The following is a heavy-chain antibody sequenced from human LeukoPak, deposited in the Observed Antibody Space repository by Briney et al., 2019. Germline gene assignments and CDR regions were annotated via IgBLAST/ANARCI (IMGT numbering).Heavy chain of an antibody. CDR2: IYYSGST. D-gene: IGHD3-22*01. V-gene: IGHV4-59*08. J-gene: IGHJ4*02. Sequence: SETLSLTCTVSGGSISSYYWSWIRQPPGKGLEWIGFIYYSGSTDYNPSLKSRVTMSVDTSKNQFSLKLSSVTAADTAVYYCATLQSSGYDYSDYWGQGILVTVSS. CDR1: GGSISSYY. CDR3: ATLQSSGYDYSDY.